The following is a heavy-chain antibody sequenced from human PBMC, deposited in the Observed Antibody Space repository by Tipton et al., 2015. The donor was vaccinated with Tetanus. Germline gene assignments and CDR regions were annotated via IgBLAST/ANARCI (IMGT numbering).Heavy chain of an antibody. CDR2: INPDSGGT. J-gene: IGHJ4*02. Sequence: QLVQSGGEVKEPGASVKVSCKAFGYTFTNYGIHWVRQAPGQGLEWLGWINPDSGGTKYTQNFQGRVTMTRDTPTTTVYLELTSLKSDDTAVYYCARDSYVTGTTSHFDFWGQGSLVNVSS. CDR3: ARDSYVTGTTSHFDF. CDR1: GYTFTNYG. D-gene: IGHD1-7*01. V-gene: IGHV1-2*02.